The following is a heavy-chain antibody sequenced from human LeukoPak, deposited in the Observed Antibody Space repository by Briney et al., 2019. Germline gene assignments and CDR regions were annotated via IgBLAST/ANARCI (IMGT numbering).Heavy chain of an antibody. D-gene: IGHD2-15*01. CDR2: ISAYNGNT. J-gene: IGHJ4*02. CDR1: GYTFTSYG. V-gene: IGHV1-18*01. CDR3: ARGARDIVVVVAATSEFDY. Sequence: ASVKVPCKASGYTFTSYGISWVRQAPGQGLEWMGWISAYNGNTNYAQKLQGRVTMTTDTSTSTAYMELRSLRSDDTAVYYCARGARDIVVVVAATSEFDYWGQGTLVTVSS.